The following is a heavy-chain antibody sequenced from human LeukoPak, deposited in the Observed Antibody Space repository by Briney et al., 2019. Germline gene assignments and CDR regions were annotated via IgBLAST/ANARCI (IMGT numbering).Heavy chain of an antibody. CDR3: AKEALGRAGHSYFDY. D-gene: IGHD3-16*01. Sequence: PRASVKVSCKASGYTFTSYGISWVRQAPGQGLEWVADLDQDGNDRYYDYSVKGRFTISRDNAKNSLYLQMNSLRVEDTAMYYCAKEALGRAGHSYFDYWGQGALVTVSP. J-gene: IGHJ4*02. V-gene: IGHV3-7*05. CDR2: LDQDGNDR. CDR1: GYTFTSYG.